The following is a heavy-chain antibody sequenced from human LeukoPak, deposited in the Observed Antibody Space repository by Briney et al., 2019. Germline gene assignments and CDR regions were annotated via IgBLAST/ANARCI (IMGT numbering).Heavy chain of an antibody. J-gene: IGHJ4*02. CDR1: GGSFSGYY. D-gene: IGHD4-17*01. V-gene: IGHV4-34*01. CDR2: INHSGST. Sequence: PSETLSLTCAVYGGSFSGYYWSWIRQPQGKGLEWIGEINHSGSTNYNPSLKSRVTISVDTSKNQFSLKRSPVTAADTAVYYCARGPPGDYGHVDYWGQGTLVTVSS. CDR3: ARGPPGDYGHVDY.